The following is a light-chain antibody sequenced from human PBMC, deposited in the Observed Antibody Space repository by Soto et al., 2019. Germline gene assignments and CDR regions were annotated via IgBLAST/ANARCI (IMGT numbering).Light chain of an antibody. J-gene: IGLJ3*02. CDR2: ANT. CDR3: QSFDSSLDGWV. Sequence: QAVVTQPPSVSGAPGQRVTISCTGSSSNIGAGHDVHWYQQIPETAPKLLVSANTNRPSGVPDRFSGSNSGTSASLSITGLQAEDDADYYCQSFDSSLDGWVFGGGTKLTVL. V-gene: IGLV1-40*01. CDR1: SSNIGAGHD.